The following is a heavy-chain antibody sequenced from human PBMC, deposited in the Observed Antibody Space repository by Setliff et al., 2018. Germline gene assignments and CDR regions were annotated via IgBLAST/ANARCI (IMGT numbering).Heavy chain of an antibody. CDR2: IYHSGNT. CDR3: AGGRRYDYGWDFDY. Sequence: PSETLSLTCAVSGYSIGSGYYWGWIRQPPGKGLEWIGSIYHSGNTYYNPSLKSRVTISLDTSKNQFSPKLTSVTAADTAVYYCAGGRRYDYGWDFDYWGQGTLVTVSS. CDR1: GYSIGSGYY. V-gene: IGHV4-38-2*01. D-gene: IGHD4-17*01. J-gene: IGHJ4*02.